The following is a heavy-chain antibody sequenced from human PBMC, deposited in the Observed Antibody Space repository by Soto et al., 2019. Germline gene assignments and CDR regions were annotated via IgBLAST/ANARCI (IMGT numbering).Heavy chain of an antibody. CDR3: ARGAYSSGWYGKGNYYGMDV. CDR2: IIPIFGTA. CDR1: GGTFSSYA. Sequence: SVKVFCKASGGTFSSYAISWVRQAPGQGLEWMGGIIPIFGTANYAQKFQGRVTITADESTTTAYVELSSLRSEDTAVYYWARGAYSSGWYGKGNYYGMDVWGQGTTVTVSS. D-gene: IGHD6-19*01. J-gene: IGHJ6*02. V-gene: IGHV1-69*13.